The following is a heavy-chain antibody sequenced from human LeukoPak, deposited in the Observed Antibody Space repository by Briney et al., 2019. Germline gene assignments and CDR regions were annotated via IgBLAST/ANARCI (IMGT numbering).Heavy chain of an antibody. CDR3: ARAGFFRYYYYMDV. D-gene: IGHD3-10*01. V-gene: IGHV3-13*01. CDR2: IGTAGDT. CDR1: GFTFSSYD. Sequence: RAGGSLRLSCAASGFTFSSYDMHWVRQATGKGLEWVSAIGTAGDTYYPGSVKGRFTISRETAKNSLYLQMNSLRAGDTAVYYCARAGFFRYYYYMDVWGKGTTVTVSS. J-gene: IGHJ6*03.